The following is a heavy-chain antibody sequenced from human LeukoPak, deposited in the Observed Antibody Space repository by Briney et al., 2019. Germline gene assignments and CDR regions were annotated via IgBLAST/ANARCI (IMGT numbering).Heavy chain of an antibody. Sequence: GGSLRLSCAASGFTISTYWMTWVRQAPGKGLEWVANIKQDGSEQFYVDSVKGRFTISRDNAKNSLYLQMNSLRAEDTAVYYCARENYYGSGSYPRLGLFDPWGQGTLVTVSS. D-gene: IGHD3-10*01. CDR2: IKQDGSEQ. CDR1: GFTISTYW. CDR3: ARENYYGSGSYPRLGLFDP. J-gene: IGHJ5*02. V-gene: IGHV3-7*01.